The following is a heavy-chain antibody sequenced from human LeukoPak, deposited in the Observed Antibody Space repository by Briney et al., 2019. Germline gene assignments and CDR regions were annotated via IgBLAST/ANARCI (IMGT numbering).Heavy chain of an antibody. J-gene: IGHJ5*02. CDR3: ARDVVVVPAAMPGNWFDP. Sequence: ASVKVSCKASGGTFSSYAISWVRQAPGQGLEWMGGIIPIFGTANYAQKFQGRVTMTTDTSTSTAYMELRSLRSDDTAVYYCARDVVVVPAAMPGNWFDPWGQGTLVTVSS. CDR2: IIPIFGTA. D-gene: IGHD2-2*01. CDR1: GGTFSSYA. V-gene: IGHV1-69*05.